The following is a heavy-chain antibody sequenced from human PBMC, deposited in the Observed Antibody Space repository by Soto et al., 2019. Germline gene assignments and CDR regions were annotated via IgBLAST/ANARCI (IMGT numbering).Heavy chain of an antibody. V-gene: IGHV5-51*01. D-gene: IGHD1-7*01. CDR2: IYPGDSDT. CDR3: ARLYKWNYKYNWFDP. CDR1: GYSFTSYW. Sequence: PGESLKISCKGSGYSFTSYWIGWVRQMPGKGLEWMGIIYPGDSDTRYSPSFQGQVTISADKSISTAYLQWSSLKASDTAMYYCARLYKWNYKYNWFDPWGQGTLVTVSS. J-gene: IGHJ5*02.